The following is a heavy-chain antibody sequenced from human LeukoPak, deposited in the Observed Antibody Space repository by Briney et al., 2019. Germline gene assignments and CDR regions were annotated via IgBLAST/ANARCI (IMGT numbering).Heavy chain of an antibody. CDR3: ARGGVHYYFDY. CDR1: GGSISSGGYY. V-gene: IGHV4-30-2*01. CDR2: IYHSGST. D-gene: IGHD1-1*01. J-gene: IGHJ4*02. Sequence: SETLSLTCTVSGGSISSGGYYWSWIRQPPGKGLEWIGYIYHSGSTYYNPSLKSRVTISVDRSKNQFSLKLSSVTAADTAVYYCARGGVHYYFDYWGQGTLVTVSS.